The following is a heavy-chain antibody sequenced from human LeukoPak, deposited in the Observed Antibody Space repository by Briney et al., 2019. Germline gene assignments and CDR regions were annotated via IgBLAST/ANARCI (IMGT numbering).Heavy chain of an antibody. Sequence: ASVKVSCKASGYTFTSYGISWVRQAPGQGLEWMGWISAYNGNTNYAQKLRGRVTMTTDTSTSTAYMELRSLRSDDTAVYYCARMAVGASPFDYWGQGTLVTVSS. CDR2: ISAYNGNT. V-gene: IGHV1-18*01. J-gene: IGHJ4*02. D-gene: IGHD1-26*01. CDR3: ARMAVGASPFDY. CDR1: GYTFTSYG.